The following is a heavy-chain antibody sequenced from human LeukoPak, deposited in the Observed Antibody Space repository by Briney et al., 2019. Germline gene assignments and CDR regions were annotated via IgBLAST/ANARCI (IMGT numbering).Heavy chain of an antibody. D-gene: IGHD5-12*01. Sequence: SETLFLTCAVSGGSTSSYYWSWIRQPPGKGLEWIGYIYHSGSTNYNPSLKSRVTISVDTSKNQFSLRLSSVTAADTAVYYCARVVDSGYGNSFDYWGQGTLVTVSS. V-gene: IGHV4-59*01. J-gene: IGHJ4*02. CDR2: IYHSGST. CDR1: GGSTSSYY. CDR3: ARVVDSGYGNSFDY.